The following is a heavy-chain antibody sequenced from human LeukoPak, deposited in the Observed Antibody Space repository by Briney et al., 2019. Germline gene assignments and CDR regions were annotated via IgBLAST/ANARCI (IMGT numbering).Heavy chain of an antibody. CDR2: INHSGST. V-gene: IGHV4-34*01. J-gene: IGHJ5*02. D-gene: IGHD6-19*01. CDR1: GGSFSGYY. CDR3: ATGGGWHTEFGP. Sequence: SETLSLTCAVYGGSFSGYYWSWIRQPPGKGLEWIGEINHSGSTNYNPSLKSRVTISVDTSKNQFSLKLSSVTAADTAVYYCATGGGWHTEFGPWGQGTLVTVSS.